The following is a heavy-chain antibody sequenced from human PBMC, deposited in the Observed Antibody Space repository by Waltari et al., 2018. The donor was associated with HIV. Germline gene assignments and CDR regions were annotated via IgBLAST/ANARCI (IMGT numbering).Heavy chain of an antibody. CDR1: GFTFDDYA. J-gene: IGHJ3*02. V-gene: IGHV3-43D*03. CDR2: ISWDGGST. Sequence: EVQLVESGGVVVQPGGSLRLSCAASGFTFDDYAMHWVRQAPGKGLEWVSLISWDGGSTYYADSVKGRFTISRDNSKNSLYLQMNSLRAEDTALYYCSTYGDSEAFDIWGQVTMVTVSS. CDR3: STYGDSEAFDI. D-gene: IGHD4-17*01.